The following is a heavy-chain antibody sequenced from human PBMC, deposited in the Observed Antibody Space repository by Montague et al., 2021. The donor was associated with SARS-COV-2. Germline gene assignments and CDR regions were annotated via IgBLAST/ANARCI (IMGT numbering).Heavy chain of an antibody. J-gene: IGHJ4*02. V-gene: IGHV4-39*01. D-gene: IGHD2-15*01. CDR2: IYNGGTT. CDR1: GDSIRNSDYS. CDR3: ATRTRYPQNDFGF. Sequence: SETLSLTCTVSGDSIRNSDYSWGWVRQPPGKGLEWIGNIYNGGTTFYNPSLESRVTIFVDTSKNQFPLKLSSVTAADTAVYYCATRTRYPQNDFGFWGQGALVTVSS.